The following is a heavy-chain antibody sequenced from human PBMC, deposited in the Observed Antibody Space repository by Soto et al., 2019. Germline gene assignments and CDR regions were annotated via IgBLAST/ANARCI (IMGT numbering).Heavy chain of an antibody. V-gene: IGHV3-23*01. Sequence: EVHLLESGGGLVQPGGSLRLSCAASGFPFSSYAMSWVRQAPGKGLEWVSGISGSGAGTYYADSVQGRFTISRDNSENTLYLEMNSLRAEDTAVYYCANARYCSGGSCYGLPSYYGMDVWGQGTTFTVSS. CDR3: ANARYCSGGSCYGLPSYYGMDV. CDR1: GFPFSSYA. J-gene: IGHJ6*02. D-gene: IGHD2-15*01. CDR2: ISGSGAGT.